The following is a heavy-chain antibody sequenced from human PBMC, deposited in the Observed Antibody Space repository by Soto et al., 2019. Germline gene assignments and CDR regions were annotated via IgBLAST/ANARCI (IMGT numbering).Heavy chain of an antibody. Sequence: PGGSLRLSCAASGFTFSTSWMSWVRQAPGKGLEWVANIKEDGSEKYYVDSVKGRFTISRDNANNSLYLQTNSLRAEDTAVYYCVRVGRLGGYWGQGTLVTVSS. CDR2: IKEDGSEK. CDR1: GFTFSTSW. CDR3: VRVGRLGGY. J-gene: IGHJ4*02. V-gene: IGHV3-7*03. D-gene: IGHD3-16*01.